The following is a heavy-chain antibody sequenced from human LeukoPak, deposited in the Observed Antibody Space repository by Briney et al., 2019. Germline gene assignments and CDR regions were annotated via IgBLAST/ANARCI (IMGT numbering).Heavy chain of an antibody. CDR1: GFTFENHG. Sequence: GGSLRLSCAASGFTFENHGMTWVRQVPGKGLEWVSVIYSGGSTYYADSVKGRFTISRDNSKNTLYLQMNSLRAEDTAVYYCARGGGYYDSSGYSDYWGQGTLVAVSS. CDR3: ARGGGYYDSSGYSDY. D-gene: IGHD3-22*01. J-gene: IGHJ4*02. V-gene: IGHV3-53*01. CDR2: IYSGGST.